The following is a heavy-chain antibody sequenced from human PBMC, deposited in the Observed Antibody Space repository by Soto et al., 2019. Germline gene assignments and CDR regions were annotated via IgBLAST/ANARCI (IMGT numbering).Heavy chain of an antibody. J-gene: IGHJ6*03. CDR1: AGTFSSYT. Sequence: SVKVSCKASAGTFSSYTISWVRQAPGQGLEWMGRIIPILGIANYAQKFQGRVTITADKSTSTAYMELSSLRSEDTAVYYCARSRSGYDYYYRYQLSVWGKGSSVPVS. CDR2: IIPILGIA. D-gene: IGHD5-12*01. CDR3: ARSRSGYDYYYRYQLSV. V-gene: IGHV1-69*02.